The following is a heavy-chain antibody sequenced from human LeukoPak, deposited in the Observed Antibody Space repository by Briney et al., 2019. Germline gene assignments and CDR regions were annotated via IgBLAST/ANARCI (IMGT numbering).Heavy chain of an antibody. D-gene: IGHD3-22*01. J-gene: IGHJ4*02. CDR1: GYSFTTYW. CDR2: SDPGDSDT. Sequence: GEALKISCKGSGYSFTTYWIGWRRQMPGKGLGWMGISDPGDSDTRYSPSFQGQVTISAAKSISTAYLQWSSLKASDTAMHYCARQGYYDSSGHYEFWGQGTLVTVSS. V-gene: IGHV5-51*01. CDR3: ARQGYYDSSGHYEF.